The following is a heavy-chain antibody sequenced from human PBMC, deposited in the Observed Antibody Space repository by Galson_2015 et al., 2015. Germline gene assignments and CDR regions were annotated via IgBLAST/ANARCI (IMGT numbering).Heavy chain of an antibody. V-gene: IGHV1-24*01. CDR2: FDPEDGET. D-gene: IGHD3-3*01. J-gene: IGHJ4*02. CDR1: GYTLTELS. Sequence: SCKASGYTLTELSMHWVRQAPGKGLEWMGGFDPEDGETIYAQKFQGRVTMTEDTSTDTAYMELSSLRSEDTAVYYCATANRRNYDFWSGYENWGQGTLVTVSS. CDR3: ATANRRNYDFWSGYEN.